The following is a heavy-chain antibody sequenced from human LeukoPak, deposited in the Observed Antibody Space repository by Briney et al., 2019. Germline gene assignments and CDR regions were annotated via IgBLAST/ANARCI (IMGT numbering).Heavy chain of an antibody. CDR2: IIPIFGTA. D-gene: IGHD3-10*01. CDR3: ARAPIGGLYYYYYYYMDV. V-gene: IGHV1-69*13. Sequence: SVKVSCKVSGYTLTELSMHWVRQAPGKGLEWMGGIIPIFGTANYAQKFQGRVTITADESTSTAYMEPSSLRSEDTAVYYCARAPIGGLYYYYYYYMDVWGKGTTVTVSS. CDR1: GYTLTELS. J-gene: IGHJ6*03.